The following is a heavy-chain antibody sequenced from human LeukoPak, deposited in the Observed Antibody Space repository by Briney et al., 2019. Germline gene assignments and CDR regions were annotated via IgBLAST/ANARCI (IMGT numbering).Heavy chain of an antibody. V-gene: IGHV3-30*03. CDR1: GFIVSSDY. CDR3: ARSDYGGNSGGGDY. Sequence: GGSLRLSCAVSGFIVSSDYMSWVRQAPGKGLEWVAVISYDGSNKYYADSVKGRSTISRDNSKGTLYLQMNSLRAEDTAVYYCARSDYGGNSGGGDYWGQGTLVTVSS. D-gene: IGHD4-23*01. J-gene: IGHJ4*02. CDR2: ISYDGSNK.